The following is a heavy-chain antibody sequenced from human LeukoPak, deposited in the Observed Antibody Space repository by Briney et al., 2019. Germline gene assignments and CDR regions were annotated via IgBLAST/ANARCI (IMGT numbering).Heavy chain of an antibody. CDR2: IKEDGREK. CDR1: GFTFSSYC. Sequence: GGSLRLSCAASGFTFSSYCMIWVRQAPGKGLEWVANIKEDGREKRYAESVKGRFTISRDNAENTLYLQLSSLRAEDTAVYYCSRGNWGSSGGHCWGQGTLVTVSS. D-gene: IGHD7-27*01. V-gene: IGHV3-7*01. CDR3: SRGNWGSSGGHC. J-gene: IGHJ4*02.